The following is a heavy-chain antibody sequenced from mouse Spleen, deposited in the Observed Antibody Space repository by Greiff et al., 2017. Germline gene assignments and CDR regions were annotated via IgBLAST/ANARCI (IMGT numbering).Heavy chain of an antibody. V-gene: IGHV1-69*01. CDR1: GYTFTSYW. CDR2: IDPSDSYT. J-gene: IGHJ2*01. CDR3: ARSYGNCDY. D-gene: IGHD2-1*01. Sequence: VQLQQPGAELVMPGASVKLSCKASGYTFTSYWMHWVKQRPGQGLEWIGEIDPSDSYTNYNQKFKGKATLTVDKSSSTAYMQLSSLTSEDSAVYYCARSYGNCDYWGQGTTLTVSS.